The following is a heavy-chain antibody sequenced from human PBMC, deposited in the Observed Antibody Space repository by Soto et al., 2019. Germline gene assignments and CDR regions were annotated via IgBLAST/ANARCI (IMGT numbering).Heavy chain of an antibody. CDR3: ARTYDSNGYANEFDS. V-gene: IGHV4-59*12. D-gene: IGHD3-22*01. CDR2: IYDNGIT. Sequence: QVVLQESGPGLVKPSETLSLTCSVSGRSITSYYWSWVRQPPGKGLEGIGYIYDNGITSQNPSLTSRVTMSADTSQNQFSLKLTSVTGADTAVYYCARTYDSNGYANEFDSWGQGILVTVTS. CDR1: GRSITSYY. J-gene: IGHJ4*02.